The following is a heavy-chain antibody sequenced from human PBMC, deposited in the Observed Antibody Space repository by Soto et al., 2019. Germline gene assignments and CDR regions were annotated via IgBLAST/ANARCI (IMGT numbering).Heavy chain of an antibody. D-gene: IGHD3-10*01. CDR1: GYTFTSYG. CDR3: ARDRLGNYYGSGSSPDDAFDI. Sequence: QVQLVQSGAEVKKPGASVKVSCKASGYTFTSYGISWVRQAPGQGLEWMGWISAYNGNTNYAQKHQGRVTMTTDTSTSTAYMELRSLRSDDTAVYYCARDRLGNYYGSGSSPDDAFDIWGQGTMVTVSS. J-gene: IGHJ3*02. V-gene: IGHV1-18*01. CDR2: ISAYNGNT.